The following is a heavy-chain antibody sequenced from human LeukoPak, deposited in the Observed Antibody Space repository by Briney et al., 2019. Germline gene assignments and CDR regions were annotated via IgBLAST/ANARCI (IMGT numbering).Heavy chain of an antibody. CDR2: ISWNSGSI. Sequence: GRSLRLSCAASGFTFDDYAMHWVRQAPGKGLEWVSGISWNSGSIGYADSVKGRFTISRDNAKNSLYLQMSSLRAEDTALYYCAKEGPYGRYFDYWGQGTLVTVSS. J-gene: IGHJ4*02. CDR3: AKEGPYGRYFDY. CDR1: GFTFDDYA. D-gene: IGHD4-17*01. V-gene: IGHV3-9*01.